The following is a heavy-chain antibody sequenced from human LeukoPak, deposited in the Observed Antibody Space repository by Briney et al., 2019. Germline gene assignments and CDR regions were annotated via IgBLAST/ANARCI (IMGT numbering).Heavy chain of an antibody. D-gene: IGHD3-10*01. CDR2: ISGSGGST. J-gene: IGHJ5*02. CDR3: AKARYTGFGELYA. V-gene: IGHV3-23*01. Sequence: GGSLRLSCAASGFTFSSYAMSWVRQAPRKGLELVSSISGSGGSTYYADSVKGRFTISRDNSKNTLYLQMNSLRAEDTAVYYCAKARYTGFGELYAWGQGTLVTVSS. CDR1: GFTFSSYA.